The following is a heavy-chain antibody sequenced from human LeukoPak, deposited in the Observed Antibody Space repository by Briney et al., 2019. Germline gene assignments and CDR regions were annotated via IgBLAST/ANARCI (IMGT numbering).Heavy chain of an antibody. CDR3: ARDWLYYDSSGYYYGSAFDI. CDR2: INPSCGST. Sequence: ASVKVSCKASGYTFTSYYMHWVRQAPGQGLEWMGIINPSCGSTSYAQKFQGRVTMIRDTSTSTVYMELSSLRSEDTAVYYCARDWLYYDSSGYYYGSAFDIWGQGTMVTVSS. V-gene: IGHV1-46*01. D-gene: IGHD3-22*01. CDR1: GYTFTSYY. J-gene: IGHJ3*02.